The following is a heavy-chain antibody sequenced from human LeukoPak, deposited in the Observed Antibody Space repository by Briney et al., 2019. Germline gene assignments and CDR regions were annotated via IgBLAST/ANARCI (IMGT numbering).Heavy chain of an antibody. CDR2: INPSGGST. V-gene: IGHV1-46*01. D-gene: IGHD5-18*01. Sequence: GASVKVSCKASGYTFTSYYMHWVRQAPGQGLEWMGIINPSGGSTSYAQKFQGRVTMTRDTSTSTVYTELSSLRSEDTAVYYCARAFPPRGYSYDVIDYWGQGTLVTVSS. CDR1: GYTFTSYY. J-gene: IGHJ4*02. CDR3: ARAFPPRGYSYDVIDY.